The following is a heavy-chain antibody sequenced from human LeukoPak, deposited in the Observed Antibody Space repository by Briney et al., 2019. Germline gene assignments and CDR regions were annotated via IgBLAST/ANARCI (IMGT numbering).Heavy chain of an antibody. CDR2: ISGTSSYI. J-gene: IGHJ4*02. CDR3: TGNYYGSGSYADFDY. D-gene: IGHD3-10*01. Sequence: GGSLRLSCAASGFTFSSYAMSWVRQAPGKGLEWVSFISGTSSYIYYADSVKGRFTISRDNAKNSLYLQMNSLRAEDTAVYYCTGNYYGSGSYADFDYWGQGTLVTVSS. V-gene: IGHV3-21*01. CDR1: GFTFSSYA.